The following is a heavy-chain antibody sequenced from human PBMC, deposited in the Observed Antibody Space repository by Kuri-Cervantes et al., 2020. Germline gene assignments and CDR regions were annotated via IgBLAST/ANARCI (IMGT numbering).Heavy chain of an antibody. CDR3: ARDMVRGVIDY. CDR2: ISSSSSYI. J-gene: IGHJ4*02. D-gene: IGHD3-10*01. V-gene: IGHV3-21*01. Sequence: GGSLRLSCAASGFTFSSYSMNWVRQAPGKGLEWVSSISSSSSYIYYANSVKGRFTISRDNSKNTLYLQMNSLRAEDTAVYYCARDMVRGVIDYWGQGTLVTVSS. CDR1: GFTFSSYS.